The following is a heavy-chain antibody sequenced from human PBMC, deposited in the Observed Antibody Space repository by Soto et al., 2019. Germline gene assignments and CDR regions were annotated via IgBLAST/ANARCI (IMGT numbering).Heavy chain of an antibody. CDR2: ISAGGANT. J-gene: IGHJ3*01. CDR3: AEEGYCSATSCYGGLEC. CDR1: GFDFRSYA. V-gene: IGHV3-23*01. D-gene: IGHD2-2*01. Sequence: GGSLRLSCAASGFDFRSYAMSWVRLAPGRGLEWVSTISAGGANTQVAETLRGRFTVVRDNSKDTLHLQMNTLRADDTAIYWCAEEGYCSATSCYGGLECWGRGTVV.